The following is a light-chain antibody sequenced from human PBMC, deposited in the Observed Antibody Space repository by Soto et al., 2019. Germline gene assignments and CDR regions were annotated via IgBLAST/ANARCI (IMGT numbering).Light chain of an antibody. V-gene: IGLV2-23*02. CDR1: SCDVGSYNL. Sequence: QSVLTQPASVSGSPGQSITISCTGTSCDVGSYNLVSWYQQHPGKAPKLMIYEVSKRPSGVSNRFSGYKSGDTASLTISGLQAEKGAEYYCCSYSVEDVFGTGTKVTVL. J-gene: IGLJ1*01. CDR2: EVS. CDR3: CSYSVEDV.